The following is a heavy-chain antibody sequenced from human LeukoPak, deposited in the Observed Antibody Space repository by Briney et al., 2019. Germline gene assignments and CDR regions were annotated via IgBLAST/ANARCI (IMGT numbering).Heavy chain of an antibody. J-gene: IGHJ2*01. CDR3: ARAEEVTPGFDL. CDR1: GGSISSYY. Sequence: SETLCLTCTVSGGSISSYYWSWIRQPPGKGLEWIGYIYYSGSTNYNPSLKSRVTISVDTSKNQFSLKLSSVTAADTAVYYCARAEEVTPGFDLWGRGTLVTVSS. D-gene: IGHD2-21*02. CDR2: IYYSGST. V-gene: IGHV4-59*01.